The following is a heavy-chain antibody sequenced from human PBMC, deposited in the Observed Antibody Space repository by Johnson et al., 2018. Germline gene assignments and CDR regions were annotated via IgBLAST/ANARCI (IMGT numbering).Heavy chain of an antibody. J-gene: IGHJ3*02. D-gene: IGHD4-17*01. CDR3: AREGYGDKDAFDI. CDR1: GYTLTSYD. CDR2: MNPNSGHT. V-gene: IGHV1-8*01. Sequence: QVQLVESGAEVKKPGASVKVSCKASGYTLTSYDINWVRQATGQGLEWVGWMNPNSGHTGYAQKFPGRVTMTRNTSRRTAYMELSSLKAEDTAVYYCAREGYGDKDAFDIWGEGTLVTVAS.